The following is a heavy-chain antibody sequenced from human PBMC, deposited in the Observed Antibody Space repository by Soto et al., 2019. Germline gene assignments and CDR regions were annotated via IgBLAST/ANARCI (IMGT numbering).Heavy chain of an antibody. CDR3: ARDGYGSGSYYIDY. J-gene: IGHJ4*02. D-gene: IGHD3-10*01. Sequence: QVQLVESGGGVVQPGRSLRLSYAASGFTFSSYGMHWVRQAPGKGLEWVAVIWYDGSNKYYADSVKGRFTISRDNSKNPLYLQMNSLRAEDTAVYYCARDGYGSGSYYIDYWGQGTLVTVSS. CDR2: IWYDGSNK. V-gene: IGHV3-33*01. CDR1: GFTFSSYG.